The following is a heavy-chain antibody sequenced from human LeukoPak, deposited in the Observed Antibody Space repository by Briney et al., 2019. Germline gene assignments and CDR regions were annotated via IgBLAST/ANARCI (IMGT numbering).Heavy chain of an antibody. CDR2: VYYSGST. CDR1: GGSISSTSYY. D-gene: IGHD5-18*01. J-gene: IGHJ4*02. CDR3: ARGRGYSYGPPFDY. V-gene: IGHV4-61*05. Sequence: SETLSLTCTVSGGSISSTSYYWGWIRQPPGKGMEWIVYVYYSGSTNYNPSLKSRVTISVDTSKNQFSLKLSSVTAADTAVYYCARGRGYSYGPPFDYWGQGTLVTVSS.